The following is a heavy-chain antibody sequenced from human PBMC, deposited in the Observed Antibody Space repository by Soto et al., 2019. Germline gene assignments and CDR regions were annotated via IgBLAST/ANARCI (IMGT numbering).Heavy chain of an antibody. J-gene: IGHJ4*02. CDR3: ARYPGREVFDY. CDR1: GGSIISSSYY. CDR2: IYYSGST. V-gene: IGHV4-39*01. Sequence: ASETLCVTCTVAGGSIISSSYYWGWIRQPPGKGLEWIGSIYYSGSTYYNPSLKSRVTISVDTSKNQFSLKLSSVTAADTAVYYRARYPGREVFDYWGQGTLVTVSS.